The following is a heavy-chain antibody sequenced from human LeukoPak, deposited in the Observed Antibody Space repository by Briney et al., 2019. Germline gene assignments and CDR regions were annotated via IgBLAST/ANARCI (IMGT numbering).Heavy chain of an antibody. CDR3: ARDRGYYDSSGYYLDY. CDR1: GGSISSADNY. CDR2: IYYSGST. J-gene: IGHJ4*02. D-gene: IGHD3-22*01. V-gene: IGHV4-61*08. Sequence: PSQTLSLTCTVSGGSISSADNYWSWIRQPPGRGLEWIGYIYYSGSTNYNPSLKSRVTISVDTSKNQFSLKLSSVTAADTAVYYCARDRGYYDSSGYYLDYWGQGTLVTVSS.